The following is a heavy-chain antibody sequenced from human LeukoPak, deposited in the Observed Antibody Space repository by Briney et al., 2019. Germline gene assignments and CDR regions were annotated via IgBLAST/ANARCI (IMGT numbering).Heavy chain of an antibody. CDR2: INHSGST. CDR1: GGSFSGYF. Sequence: SETLSLTCAVYGGSFSGYFWSWVRQPAGMGLEWIGEINHSGSTKYSPSLKSRVTISVDTSKNQFSLNLNSVTAADTAVYYCAGVPPSCWPSPDYGGRGTRVTVSS. V-gene: IGHV4-34*01. D-gene: IGHD2-2*01. J-gene: IGHJ4*02. CDR3: AGVPPSCWPSPDY.